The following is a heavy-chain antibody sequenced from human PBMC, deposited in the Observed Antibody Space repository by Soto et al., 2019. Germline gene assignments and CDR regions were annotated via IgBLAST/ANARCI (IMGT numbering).Heavy chain of an antibody. Sequence: QVQLQESGPGLVKPSGTLSLSCTVSGGSISSSHWWSWVRQPPGKGLEWIGEIYHSGSTNYNPSLQSRVTVSVDKSKNQFSLQLTSVTAADTAVYYCARYSGYEGRFEPWGQGTLVTVSS. J-gene: IGHJ5*02. CDR3: ARYSGYEGRFEP. V-gene: IGHV4-4*02. CDR2: IYHSGST. CDR1: GGSISSSHW. D-gene: IGHD5-12*01.